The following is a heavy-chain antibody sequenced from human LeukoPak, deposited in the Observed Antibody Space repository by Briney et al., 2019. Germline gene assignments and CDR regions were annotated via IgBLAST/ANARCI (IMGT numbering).Heavy chain of an antibody. D-gene: IGHD3-22*01. V-gene: IGHV4-34*01. CDR1: GGSFSGYY. Sequence: SETLSLTCAVYGGSFSGYYWSWIRQPPGKGLEWIGEINHSGSTNYNPSLKSRVTISVDTSKNQFSLKLSSVTAADTAVYYCARGRDSSGGLGYWGQGPLVTVSS. CDR3: ARGRDSSGGLGY. J-gene: IGHJ4*02. CDR2: INHSGST.